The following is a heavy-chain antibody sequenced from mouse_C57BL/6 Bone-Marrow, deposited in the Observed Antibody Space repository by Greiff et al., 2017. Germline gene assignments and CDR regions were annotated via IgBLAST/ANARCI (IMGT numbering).Heavy chain of an antibody. V-gene: IGHV10-3*01. D-gene: IGHD1-1*01. Sequence: EVKVVESGGGLVQPKGSLKLSCAASGFTFNTYAMHWVRQAPGKGLEWVARIRRKSSNYATYYADSVKDRFTISRDDSQIMLYLQMNDLKTEDRARYYCGGDEGSSLLHGARDYWGQVTSVTVSS. CDR2: IRRKSSNYAT. CDR1: GFTFNTYA. J-gene: IGHJ4*01. CDR3: GGDEGSSLLHGARDY.